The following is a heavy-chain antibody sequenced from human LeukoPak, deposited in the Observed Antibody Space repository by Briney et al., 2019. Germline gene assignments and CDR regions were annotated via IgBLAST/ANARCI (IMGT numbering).Heavy chain of an antibody. J-gene: IGHJ5*02. Sequence: SETLSLTCTVSGGSFSSSTYYWGWVRQPPGKGLEWIGSIHYSGSINYNPSLKSRVTISVDTSKNQFSLKLSSVTAADTAVYYCARALNGNWFDPWGQGTLVTVSS. CDR3: ARALNGNWFDP. V-gene: IGHV4-39*07. CDR1: GGSFSSSTYY. D-gene: IGHD3-16*02. CDR2: IHYSGSI.